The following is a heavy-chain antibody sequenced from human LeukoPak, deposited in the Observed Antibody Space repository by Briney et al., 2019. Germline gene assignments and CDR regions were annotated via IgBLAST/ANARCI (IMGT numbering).Heavy chain of an antibody. J-gene: IGHJ4*02. CDR3: AREGGSGSYGIDY. Sequence: SETLSLTCTVSGGSISSYYWSWIRQPPGKGLKWIGYIYYSGSTNYNPSLKSRVTISVDTSKNQFSLKLSSVTAADTAVYYCAREGGSGSYGIDYWGQGTLVTVSS. CDR1: GGSISSYY. V-gene: IGHV4-59*01. D-gene: IGHD3-10*01. CDR2: IYYSGST.